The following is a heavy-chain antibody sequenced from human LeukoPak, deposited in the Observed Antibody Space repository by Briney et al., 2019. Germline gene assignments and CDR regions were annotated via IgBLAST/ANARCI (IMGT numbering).Heavy chain of an antibody. CDR2: INSDGSST. CDR3: AKTPYDSSGYDY. V-gene: IGHV3-74*01. D-gene: IGHD3-22*01. J-gene: IGHJ4*02. Sequence: PGGSLRLSCAASGFTFSSYWMHWVRQAPGKGLVWVSRINSDGSSTSYADSVKGRFTISRDNAKNTLYLQMNSLRAEDTAVYYCAKTPYDSSGYDYWGQGTLVTVSS. CDR1: GFTFSSYW.